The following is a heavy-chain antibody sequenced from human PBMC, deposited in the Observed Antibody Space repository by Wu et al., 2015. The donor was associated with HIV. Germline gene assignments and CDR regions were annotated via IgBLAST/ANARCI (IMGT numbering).Heavy chain of an antibody. D-gene: IGHD2-15*01. Sequence: QVQLVQSGAEVKKPGSSVKVSCKASGGTFSSYAISWVRQAPGQGLEWMGRIIPTFATANYAQKFQGRVTITADESTNTAYMELSSLRSEDSAVYYCAREFTRLTVVVVAATEAWFDPWGQGTLVTVSS. CDR2: IIPTFATA. J-gene: IGHJ5*02. V-gene: IGHV1-69*13. CDR3: AREFTRLTVVVVAATEAWFDP. CDR1: GGTFSSYA.